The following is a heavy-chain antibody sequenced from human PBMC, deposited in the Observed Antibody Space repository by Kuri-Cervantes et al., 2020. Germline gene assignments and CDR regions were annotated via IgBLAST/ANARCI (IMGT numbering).Heavy chain of an antibody. D-gene: IGHD1-1*01. CDR3: ARYRGQFDY. Sequence: SLKISCTASGFTFNNFAMHWVRQAPGKGLEWVSGISWNSDSIGYGDSVKGRFTVSGDNAKNSLYLQMNSLRTEDTAVYYCARYRGQFDYWGQGTLVTVSS. CDR2: ISWNSDSI. J-gene: IGHJ4*02. V-gene: IGHV3-9*01. CDR1: GFTFNNFA.